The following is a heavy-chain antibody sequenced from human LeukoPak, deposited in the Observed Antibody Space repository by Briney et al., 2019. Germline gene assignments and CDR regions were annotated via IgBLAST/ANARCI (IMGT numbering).Heavy chain of an antibody. CDR2: ISAGGGST. CDR3: AKARRDCRSTSCFFDFDP. J-gene: IGHJ5*02. V-gene: IGHV3-23*01. Sequence: PGGSLRLSCTASGFTFSSYAMSWVRQAPGKGLFWVSGISAGGGSTYYADSVKGRFSISRDNSRNTLYLQMNSLRAEDTAVYYCAKARRDCRSTSCFFDFDPWGQGTLVTVSS. D-gene: IGHD2-2*01. CDR1: GFTFSSYA.